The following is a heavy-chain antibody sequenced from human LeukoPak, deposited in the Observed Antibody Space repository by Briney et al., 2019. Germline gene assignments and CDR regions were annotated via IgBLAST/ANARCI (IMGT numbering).Heavy chain of an antibody. CDR3: ARGHCSGGSCYSFDY. D-gene: IGHD2-15*01. V-gene: IGHV3-21*01. Sequence: GGSLRLSCAASGFTFSSYSMNWVRQAPGKGLEWVSSISSTSSYIYYADSVKGRFTISRDNAKNSLYLQMNRLRAEDTAVYYCARGHCSGGSCYSFDYWGQGTLVTVSS. J-gene: IGHJ4*02. CDR1: GFTFSSYS. CDR2: ISSTSSYI.